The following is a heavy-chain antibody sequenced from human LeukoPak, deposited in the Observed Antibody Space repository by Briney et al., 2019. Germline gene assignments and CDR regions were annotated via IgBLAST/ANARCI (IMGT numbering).Heavy chain of an antibody. CDR1: GYTFTDYY. Sequence: ASVKVTCKASGYTFTDYYMHWVRQAPGQGLEWMGWINPNSGGTNYAQKFQGRVTMTRDTSISTAYMELSSLRSDDTAVYYCARLAVAGTTDYWGQGTLVTVSS. V-gene: IGHV1-2*02. D-gene: IGHD6-19*01. CDR3: ARLAVAGTTDY. J-gene: IGHJ4*02. CDR2: INPNSGGT.